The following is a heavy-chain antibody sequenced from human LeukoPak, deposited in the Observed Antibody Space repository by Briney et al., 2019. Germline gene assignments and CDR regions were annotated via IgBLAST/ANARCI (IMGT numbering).Heavy chain of an antibody. CDR2: IYHSGST. J-gene: IGHJ4*02. D-gene: IGHD5-18*01. V-gene: IGHV4-38-2*01. CDR3: ARHGVQLWLLEKFDY. CDR1: GGSFSGYY. Sequence: SETLSLTCAVYGGSFSGYYWGWIRQPPGKGLEWIGSIYHSGSTYYNPSLKSRVTISVDTSKNQFSLKLSSVTAADTAVYYCARHGVQLWLLEKFDYWGQGTLVTVSS.